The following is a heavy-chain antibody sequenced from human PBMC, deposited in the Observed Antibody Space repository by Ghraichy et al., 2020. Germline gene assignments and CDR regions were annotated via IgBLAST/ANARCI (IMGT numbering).Heavy chain of an antibody. CDR2: IYYSGGT. V-gene: IGHV4-39*01. Sequence: SGTLSLTCTVSGCSISSTSYYWGWIRQPPGKGLEWIGSIYYSGGTNYNPSLKSRVTISVDTSKNQFSLKLASVTAADTAVYYCARPSIAMVSYWYFDLWGRGTLVTVSS. J-gene: IGHJ2*01. D-gene: IGHD5-18*01. CDR3: ARPSIAMVSYWYFDL. CDR1: GCSISSTSYY.